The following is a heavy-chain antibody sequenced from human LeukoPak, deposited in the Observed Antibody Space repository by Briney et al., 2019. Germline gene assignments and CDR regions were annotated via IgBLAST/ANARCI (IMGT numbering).Heavy chain of an antibody. D-gene: IGHD3-22*01. CDR1: GGSLTGYY. J-gene: IGHJ3*01. V-gene: IGHV4-34*01. CDR2: INHSGST. CDR3: AKTRTYYDSSKGAFDV. Sequence: SETLSLTCAVYGGSLTGYYWNWIRQPPGKGLEWIGEINHSGSTDCIPSLKSRVTISVDTSKNQFSLKLSSVTAADTAVYYCAKTRTYYDSSKGAFDVWGQGTTVTVSS.